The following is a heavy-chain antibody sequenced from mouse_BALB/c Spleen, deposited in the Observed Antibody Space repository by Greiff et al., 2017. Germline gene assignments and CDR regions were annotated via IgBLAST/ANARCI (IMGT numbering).Heavy chain of an antibody. J-gene: IGHJ4*01. CDR3: SDDHYAMDY. CDR1: GFNIKDYY. V-gene: IGHV14-4*02. Sequence: VQLQQSGAELVRSGASVKLSCTASGFNIKDYYMHWVKQRPEQGLEWIGWIDPENGDTEYAPKFQGKATMTADTSSNTAYLQLSSLTSEDTAVYYCSDDHYAMDYWGQGTSVTVSS. CDR2: IDPENGDT.